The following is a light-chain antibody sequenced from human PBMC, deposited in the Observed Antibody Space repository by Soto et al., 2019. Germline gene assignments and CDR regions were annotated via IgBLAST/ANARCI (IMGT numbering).Light chain of an antibody. CDR2: DAS. CDR1: QPINNW. J-gene: IGKJ1*01. V-gene: IGKV1-5*01. CDR3: QQYDSLWT. Sequence: DIQMTQSPSTLSASVGDRVTISCRASQPINNWLAWYQQKPGEAPRLLIYDASNLETGVPSRFSGRGSETELTLTISGLRPDDFGTYYCQQYDSLWTFGQGITV.